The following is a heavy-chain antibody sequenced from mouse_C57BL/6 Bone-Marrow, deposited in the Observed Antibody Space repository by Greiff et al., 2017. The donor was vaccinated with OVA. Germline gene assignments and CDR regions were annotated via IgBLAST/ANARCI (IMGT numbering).Heavy chain of an antibody. D-gene: IGHD2-2*01. V-gene: IGHV1-64*01. J-gene: IGHJ2*01. Sequence: QVHVKQPGAELVKPGASVKLSCKASGYTFTSYWMHWVKQRPGQGLEWIGMIHPNSGSTNYNEKFTSKATVTVDKSSSKAYMQLSSLTSEDSAVYYCARDCYYGYDGGYFDYWGQGTTLTVSS. CDR2: IHPNSGST. CDR3: ARDCYYGYDGGYFDY. CDR1: GYTFTSYW.